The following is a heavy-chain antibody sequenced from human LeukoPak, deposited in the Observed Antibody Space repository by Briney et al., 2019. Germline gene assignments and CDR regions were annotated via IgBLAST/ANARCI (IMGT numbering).Heavy chain of an antibody. J-gene: IGHJ4*02. Sequence: GGSLRLSCAASGFTFSGHWMSWVRQAPGKGLEWVANINQGGSDKYYVDSVKGRFTISRDNANNLLYLQMNSLRGEDTAVYYCARDRLTSGSYFFDYWGQGTLVTVSS. CDR3: ARDRLTSGSYFFDY. CDR1: GFTFSGHW. D-gene: IGHD1-26*01. CDR2: INQGGSDK. V-gene: IGHV3-7*01.